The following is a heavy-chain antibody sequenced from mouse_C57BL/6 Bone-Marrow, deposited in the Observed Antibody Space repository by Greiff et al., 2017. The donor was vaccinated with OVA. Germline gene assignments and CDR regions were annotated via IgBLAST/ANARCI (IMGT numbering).Heavy chain of an antibody. CDR2: ISDGGSYT. CDR3: ASDRPYFDY. J-gene: IGHJ2*01. CDR1: GFTFSSYA. V-gene: IGHV5-4*03. Sequence: EVMLVESGGGLVKPGGSLKLSCAASGFTFSSYAMCWVRQTPEKRLEWVATISDGGSYTSYPDNVKGRFTISRDNAKNNRYLQMSHLKSEDTAMYYCASDRPYFDYGGQGTTLTVSS.